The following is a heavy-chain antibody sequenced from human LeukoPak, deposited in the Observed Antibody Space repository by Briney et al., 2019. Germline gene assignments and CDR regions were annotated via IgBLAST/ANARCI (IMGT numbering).Heavy chain of an antibody. CDR2: INHSGST. CDR1: GGSFSGYY. J-gene: IGHJ6*03. V-gene: IGHV4-34*01. CDR3: ARGRRSRGYSYGYYYYMDV. D-gene: IGHD5-18*01. Sequence: SETLSLTCAVYGGSFSGYYWSWIRQPPGEGLEWIGEINHSGSTNYNPSLKSRVTISVDTSKNQFSLKLSSVTAADTAVYYCARGRRSRGYSYGYYYYMDVWGKGTTVTVSS.